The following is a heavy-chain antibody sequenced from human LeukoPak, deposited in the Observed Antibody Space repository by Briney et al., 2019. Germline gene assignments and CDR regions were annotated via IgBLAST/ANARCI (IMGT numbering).Heavy chain of an antibody. CDR1: GYSINRSNW. CDR2: IYYSGSI. V-gene: IGHV4-28*05. J-gene: IGHJ4*02. D-gene: IGHD6-25*01. Sequence: SETLSLTCAVSGYSINRSNWWGWIRQPPGKGLEWVGYIYYSGSIYYNPSLKSRVTMSVDTSKNQFSLKLSSVTAVDTAVYYCATVRRQGLWLTFFDYWGQGTLVTVSS. CDR3: ATVRRQGLWLTFFDY.